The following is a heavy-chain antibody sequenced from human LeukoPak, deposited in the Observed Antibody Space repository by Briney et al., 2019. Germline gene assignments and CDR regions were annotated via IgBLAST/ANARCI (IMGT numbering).Heavy chain of an antibody. CDR3: ARGGYSSGFIYYFDY. D-gene: IGHD6-19*01. CDR1: GGSISSGGYY. Sequence: PSETLSLTCTVSGGSISSGGYYWSWIRQHPGKGLEWIGYIYYSGSTYYNPSIKSRVTISVDTSKNQFSLKLSSVTAADTAVYYCARGGYSSGFIYYFDYWGQGTLVTVSS. J-gene: IGHJ4*02. CDR2: IYYSGST. V-gene: IGHV4-31*03.